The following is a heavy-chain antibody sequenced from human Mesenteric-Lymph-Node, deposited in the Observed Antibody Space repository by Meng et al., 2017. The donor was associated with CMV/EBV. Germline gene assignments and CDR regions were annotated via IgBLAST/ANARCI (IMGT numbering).Heavy chain of an antibody. CDR1: GGSVSSGSYY. CDR3: ARRVEMATIVLDN. J-gene: IGHJ4*02. V-gene: IGHV4-61*01. CDR2: IYYSGST. Sequence: GSLRLSCTVSGGSVSSGSYYWSWIRQPPGKGLEWIGYIYYSGSTNYNPSLKSRVTISVDTSKNQFSLKLSSVTAADTAVYYCARRVEMATIVLDNWGQGTLVTVSS. D-gene: IGHD5-24*01.